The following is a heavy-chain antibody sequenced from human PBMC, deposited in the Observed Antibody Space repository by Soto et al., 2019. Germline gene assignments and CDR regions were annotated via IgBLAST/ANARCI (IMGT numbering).Heavy chain of an antibody. CDR2: INHSGST. CDR1: GGSFSGYY. J-gene: IGHJ5*02. Sequence: QVQLQQWGAGLLKPSETLSLTCAVYGGSFSGYYWSWIRQPPGKGLEWIGEINHSGSTNYNPSLKSRVTISVDTSKNQFSLKLSSVTAADTAVYYCGRGRGSGRRNWFDPWGQGTLVTVSS. V-gene: IGHV4-34*01. D-gene: IGHD6-19*01. CDR3: GRGRGSGRRNWFDP.